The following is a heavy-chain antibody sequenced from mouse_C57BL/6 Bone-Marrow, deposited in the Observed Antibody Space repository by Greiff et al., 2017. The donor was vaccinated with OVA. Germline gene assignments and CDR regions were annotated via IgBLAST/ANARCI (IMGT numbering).Heavy chain of an antibody. CDR3: ARGDDYDGLYYYAMDY. Sequence: QVHVKQSGAELARPGASVKLSCKASGYTFTSYGISWVKQRTGQGLEWIGEIYPRSGNTYYNEKFKGKATLTADKSSSTAYMELRSLTSEDSAVYFCARGDDYDGLYYYAMDYWGQGTSVTVSS. CDR1: GYTFTSYG. D-gene: IGHD2-4*01. J-gene: IGHJ4*01. V-gene: IGHV1-81*01. CDR2: IYPRSGNT.